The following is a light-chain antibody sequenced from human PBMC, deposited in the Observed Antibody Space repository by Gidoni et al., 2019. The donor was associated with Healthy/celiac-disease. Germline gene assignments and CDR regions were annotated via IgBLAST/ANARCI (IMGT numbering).Light chain of an antibody. CDR2: GKN. CDR3: NSRDSSGNRL. CDR1: SLRSYY. Sequence: SSELTQDPAVSVALGQTVRITCQGDSLRSYYASWYQQKPGQGPVLVIYGKNNRPSGIPDRFSGSSSGNTASLTITGAQAEDEADYYCNSRDSSGNRLFGGGTKLTVL. J-gene: IGLJ2*01. V-gene: IGLV3-19*01.